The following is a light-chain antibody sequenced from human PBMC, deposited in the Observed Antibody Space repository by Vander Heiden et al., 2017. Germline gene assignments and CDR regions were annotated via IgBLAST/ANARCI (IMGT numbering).Light chain of an antibody. Sequence: DIQMTQPPSSVSAAVGDRVTITCRASQGISSWLVWYQQKPGKAPNLLIYAASRLQSGVPSRFSGSGSGTDFTLTINSLQPEDFATYYCQQANSFPLTFGGGTKVEIK. CDR3: QQANSFPLT. V-gene: IGKV1-12*01. CDR1: QGISSW. CDR2: AAS. J-gene: IGKJ4*01.